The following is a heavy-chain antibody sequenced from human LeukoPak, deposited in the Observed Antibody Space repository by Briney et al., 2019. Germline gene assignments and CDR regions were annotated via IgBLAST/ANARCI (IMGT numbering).Heavy chain of an antibody. J-gene: IGHJ3*02. CDR3: ARDGYGFLEWLPPFDI. CDR1: GGSISSGGYY. V-gene: IGHV4-30-4*08. Sequence: PSETLSLTCTVSGGSISSGGYYWSWIRQPPGKGLEWIGYIYYSGSTYYNPSLKSRVTISVDTSKNQFSLKLSSVTAADTAVYYCARDGYGFLEWLPPFDIWGQGTMVTVSS. CDR2: IYYSGST. D-gene: IGHD3-3*01.